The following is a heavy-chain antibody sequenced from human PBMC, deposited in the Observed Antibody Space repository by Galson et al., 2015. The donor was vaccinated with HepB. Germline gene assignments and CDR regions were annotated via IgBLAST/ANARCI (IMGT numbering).Heavy chain of an antibody. CDR3: ARVALYDYRDAFDI. CDR1: GYSFSTYS. D-gene: IGHD3-16*01. J-gene: IGHJ3*02. V-gene: IGHV7-4-1*02. Sequence: SVKVSCKAFGYSFSTYSMNWVRQAPGQGLEWMGWISTDTGNPTYARDFTGRFVFSLDTAVSTAYLDISDLEAGDTATYYCARVALYDYRDAFDIWGPGTTVTVSS. CDR2: ISTDTGNP.